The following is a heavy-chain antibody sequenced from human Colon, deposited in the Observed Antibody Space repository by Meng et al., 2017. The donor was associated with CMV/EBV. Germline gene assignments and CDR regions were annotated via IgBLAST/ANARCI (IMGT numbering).Heavy chain of an antibody. V-gene: IGHV3-30-3*01. J-gene: IGHJ4*02. Sequence: GGSLRPSCAASGFNLTTFPLHWVRQAPGKGLEWVALISSDGGSSSYADSVRGRFTLSRDSSKNTVYLQMNSLRRDDTGVYYCARYRNFDISSGFSYWGQGTLVTVSS. CDR1: GFNLTTFP. CDR2: ISSDGGSS. CDR3: ARYRNFDISSGFSY. D-gene: IGHD3-3*01.